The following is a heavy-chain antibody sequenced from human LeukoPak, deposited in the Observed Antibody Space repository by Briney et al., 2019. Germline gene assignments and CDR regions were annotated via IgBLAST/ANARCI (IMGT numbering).Heavy chain of an antibody. D-gene: IGHD6-13*01. J-gene: IGHJ5*02. CDR1: GFTFSSYG. Sequence: GGSLRLSCAASGFTFSSYGMHWVRQAPGKGLVWVAVISYDGSNKYYADSVKGRFTISRDNSKNTLYLQMNSLRAEDTAVYYCASSRGLRAAAGWFDPWGQGTLVTVSS. V-gene: IGHV3-30*19. CDR2: ISYDGSNK. CDR3: ASSRGLRAAAGWFDP.